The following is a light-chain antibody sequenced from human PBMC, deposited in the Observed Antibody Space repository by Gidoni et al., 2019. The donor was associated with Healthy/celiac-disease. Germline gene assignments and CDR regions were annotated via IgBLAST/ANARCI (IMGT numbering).Light chain of an antibody. CDR1: SSDVGGYNY. Sequence: QSALTQPAPVSGSPGQSTTISCTGTSSDVGGYNYVSWYQQHPGKAPKLMIYDVSNRPSGVSNRFSGSKSGNTASLTISGLQAEDEADYYCSSYTSSSTLDVFGGGTKLTVL. CDR2: DVS. V-gene: IGLV2-14*01. CDR3: SSYTSSSTLDV. J-gene: IGLJ2*01.